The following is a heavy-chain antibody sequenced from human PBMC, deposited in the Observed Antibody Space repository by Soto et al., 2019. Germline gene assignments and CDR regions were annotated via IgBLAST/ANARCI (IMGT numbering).Heavy chain of an antibody. V-gene: IGHV3-23*01. CDR2: ISGSGGST. D-gene: IGHD3-3*02. Sequence: GGSLRLSCAASGFTFSSYAMSWVRQAPGKGLEWVSAISGSGGSTYYADPVKGRFTISRDNSKNTLYLQMNSLRAEDTAVYYCAKGRHSINAFDIWGQGTMVTVSS. CDR3: AKGRHSINAFDI. CDR1: GFTFSSYA. J-gene: IGHJ3*02.